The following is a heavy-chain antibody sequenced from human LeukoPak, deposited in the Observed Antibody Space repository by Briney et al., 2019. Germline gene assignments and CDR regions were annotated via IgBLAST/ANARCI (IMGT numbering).Heavy chain of an antibody. CDR3: AGIGYSSSSLDY. CDR2: INQDGSVK. V-gene: IGHV3-7*01. CDR1: GFTFTNYW. J-gene: IGHJ4*02. Sequence: GGSLRLSCAASGFTFTNYWMTWVRQAPGKGLEWVANINQDGSVKYYVDSVKGRFTISRDNAKNSQYLQVNSLRVEDTAVYYCAGIGYSSSSLDYWGQGTLVTVSS. D-gene: IGHD6-13*01.